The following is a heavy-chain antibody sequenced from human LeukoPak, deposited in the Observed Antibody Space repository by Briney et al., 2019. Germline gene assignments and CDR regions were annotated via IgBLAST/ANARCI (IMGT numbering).Heavy chain of an antibody. Sequence: GGSLRLSCAASGFIFSYYGMHWVRQAPGKGLEWLTVIWPDGTIQYYADPVKGRFTISRDNSKNTLYLQLTGLRADDSAVYYCARHNHDWGWDFWGQGAQVTVSS. V-gene: IGHV3-33*01. CDR2: IWPDGTIQ. CDR1: GFIFSYYG. CDR3: ARHNHDWGWDF. D-gene: IGHD2-8*02. J-gene: IGHJ4*02.